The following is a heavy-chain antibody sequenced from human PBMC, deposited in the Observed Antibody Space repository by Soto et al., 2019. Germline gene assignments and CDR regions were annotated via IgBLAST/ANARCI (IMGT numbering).Heavy chain of an antibody. D-gene: IGHD5-18*01. J-gene: IGHJ6*02. V-gene: IGHV3-74*01. CDR2: IHSDGSST. Sequence: PGGSLRLSCPASGFTFNYNCMHWVRQAPKQGMVWESHIHSDGSSTTYADSVKGLFTISTDTSTSTAYMELRSLRSDDTAVYYCARFRPMVTVVNFRYYGMDVWGQGTTGTVSS. CDR1: GFTFNYNC. CDR3: ARFRPMVTVVNFRYYGMDV.